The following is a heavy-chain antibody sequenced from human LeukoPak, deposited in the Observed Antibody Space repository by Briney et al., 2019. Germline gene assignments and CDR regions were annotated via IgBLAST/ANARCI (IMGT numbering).Heavy chain of an antibody. D-gene: IGHD5-24*01. Sequence: QPGGSLRLSCAASGFTFSSYGMHWVRQAPGKGLEWVAVISYDGSNKDYADSVKGRFTISRDNSKNTLYLQMNSLRLEDTAVYYCAKELARSRDGYNFWDYWGQGTLVTVSS. CDR1: GFTFSSYG. CDR3: AKELARSRDGYNFWDY. J-gene: IGHJ4*02. V-gene: IGHV3-30*18. CDR2: ISYDGSNK.